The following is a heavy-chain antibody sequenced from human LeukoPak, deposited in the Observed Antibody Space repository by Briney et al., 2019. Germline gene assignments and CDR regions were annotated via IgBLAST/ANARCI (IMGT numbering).Heavy chain of an antibody. CDR3: AREEYGHVWGSYRSEF. CDR2: ISPYNGNT. Sequence: ASVKVSCKASGYTITSYGISWVRQAPGQGLEWMGWISPYNGNTNYVQKLQGRVTMTTDTSTSTAYMELRSLRSDDTAVYYCAREEYGHVWGSYRSEFWGQGTLVTVSS. CDR1: GYTITSYG. D-gene: IGHD3-16*02. V-gene: IGHV1-18*01. J-gene: IGHJ4*02.